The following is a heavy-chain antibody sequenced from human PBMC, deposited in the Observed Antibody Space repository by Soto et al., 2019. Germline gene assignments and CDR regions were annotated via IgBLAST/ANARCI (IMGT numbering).Heavy chain of an antibody. V-gene: IGHV1-69*13. CDR1: GGTFSSYA. Sequence: SVKVSCKASGGTFSSYAISWVRQAPGQGLEWMGGIIPIFGTANYAQKFQGRVTITADESTSTAYMELSSLRSEDTAVYYCASGYYYDSSGPAQVDAFDIWGQGTMVTVSS. D-gene: IGHD3-3*01. CDR3: ASGYYYDSSGPAQVDAFDI. J-gene: IGHJ3*02. CDR2: IIPIFGTA.